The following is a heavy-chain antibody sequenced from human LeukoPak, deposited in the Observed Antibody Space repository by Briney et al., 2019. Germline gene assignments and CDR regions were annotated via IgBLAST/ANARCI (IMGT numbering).Heavy chain of an antibody. CDR2: IYSSGST. CDR1: GGSISSSGYY. Sequence: SETLSLTCTVSGGSISSSGYYWGWIRQPPGKGLEWIGSIYSSGSTYYNPSLKSRVTISINTSKNQFSLKLNSVTAADTAVYYCARIAAPYYYDSSGTYYFDYWGQGTLVTVSS. V-gene: IGHV4-39*07. D-gene: IGHD3-22*01. CDR3: ARIAAPYYYDSSGTYYFDY. J-gene: IGHJ4*02.